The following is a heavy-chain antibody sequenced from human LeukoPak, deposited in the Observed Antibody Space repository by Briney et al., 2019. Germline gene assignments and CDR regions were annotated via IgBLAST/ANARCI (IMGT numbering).Heavy chain of an antibody. J-gene: IGHJ4*02. Sequence: SETLSLTCAVYGGSFSGYYWSWIRQRPGKGLEWIGEINHSGSTNYNPSLKSRVTISVDTSKNQFSLKLSSVTAADTAVYYCARSEGIAARFRYWGQGTLVTVSS. CDR3: ARSEGIAARFRY. CDR1: GGSFSGYY. V-gene: IGHV4-34*01. D-gene: IGHD6-6*01. CDR2: INHSGST.